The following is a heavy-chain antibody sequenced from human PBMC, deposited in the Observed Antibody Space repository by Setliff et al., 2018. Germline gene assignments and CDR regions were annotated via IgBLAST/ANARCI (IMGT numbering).Heavy chain of an antibody. CDR3: ARDRGGDWIYYFDY. D-gene: IGHD2-21*02. CDR1: GGSISSYY. J-gene: IGHJ4*02. CDR2: IYYSGST. V-gene: IGHV4-59*01. Sequence: NPSETPSLTCTVSGGSISSYYWSWIRQPPGKGLEWIGYIYYSGSTNYNPSLKSRVTISVDTSKNQFSLKLSSVTAADTAVYYCARDRGGDWIYYFDYWGQGTLVTVSS.